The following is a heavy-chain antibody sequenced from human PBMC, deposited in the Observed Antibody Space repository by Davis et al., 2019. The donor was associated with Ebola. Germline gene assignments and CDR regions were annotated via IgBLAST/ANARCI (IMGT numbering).Heavy chain of an antibody. CDR2: ISLNSGST. D-gene: IGHD3-10*01. Sequence: ASVKVSCKASGFTFIDYYLHWVRQAPGQGPEWMGWISLNSGSTKYSHKFQGRVTMTRDTSINTAHMELSGLRSDDTAVYHCARAAGIYLDDDPYYYYYMDVWGKGTTVTVSS. J-gene: IGHJ6*03. CDR3: ARAAGIYLDDDPYYYYYMDV. CDR1: GFTFIDYY. V-gene: IGHV1-2*02.